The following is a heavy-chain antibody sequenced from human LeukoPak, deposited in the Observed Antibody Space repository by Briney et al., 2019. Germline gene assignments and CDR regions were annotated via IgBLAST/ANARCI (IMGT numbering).Heavy chain of an antibody. CDR2: IKQDGSEI. CDR1: GFTSSSYW. V-gene: IGHV3-7*01. Sequence: PGGSLRLSCAASGFTSSSYWMSWARQAPGKGLEWVASIKQDGSEIYYVDSVKGRFTISRDNAKYSLYLQMDTLGAEDTAVYCCAREGYWGQGTLVSVSS. J-gene: IGHJ4*02. CDR3: AREGY.